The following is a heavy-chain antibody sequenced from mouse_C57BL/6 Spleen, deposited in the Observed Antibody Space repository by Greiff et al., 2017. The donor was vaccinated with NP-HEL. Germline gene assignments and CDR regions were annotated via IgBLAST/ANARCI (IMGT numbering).Heavy chain of an antibody. J-gene: IGHJ1*03. Sequence: EVKLMESGEGLVKPGGSLKLSCAASGFTFSSYAMSWVRQTPEKRLEWVAYISSGGDYIYYADTVKGRFTISRDNARNTLYLQMSSLKSEDTAMYYCTRGTVVATRYFDVWGTGTTVTVSS. CDR2: ISSGGDYI. CDR3: TRGTVVATRYFDV. CDR1: GFTFSSYA. V-gene: IGHV5-9-1*02. D-gene: IGHD1-1*01.